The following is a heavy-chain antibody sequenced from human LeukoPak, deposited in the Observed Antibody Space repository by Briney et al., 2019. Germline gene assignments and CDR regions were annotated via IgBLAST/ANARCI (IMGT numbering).Heavy chain of an antibody. Sequence: GGSLRLSCAASGFTFSSYAMTWVRQAPGKGLEWVAVIWYDGSNKYYADSVKGRFTISRDNSKNTLYLKMNSLRAEDTAVYYCARDYYDSSGYYPNWYFDLWGRGTLVTVSS. J-gene: IGHJ2*01. CDR2: IWYDGSNK. CDR1: GFTFSSYA. V-gene: IGHV3-33*08. D-gene: IGHD3-22*01. CDR3: ARDYYDSSGYYPNWYFDL.